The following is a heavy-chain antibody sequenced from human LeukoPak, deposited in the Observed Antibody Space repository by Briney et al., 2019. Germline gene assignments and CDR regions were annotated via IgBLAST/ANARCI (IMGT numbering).Heavy chain of an antibody. Sequence: SETLSLTCTVSGNSISSGDNYWSWIRRPAGKGLEWIGRIYTSGSTNHNPSLKSRVTISGDTSKNQFSLRLSSVTAADTAVYYCARASYSYDINGWVPFDYWGQGTLVTVSS. CDR1: GNSISSGDNY. J-gene: IGHJ4*02. V-gene: IGHV4-61*02. CDR2: IYTSGST. CDR3: ARASYSYDINGWVPFDY. D-gene: IGHD3-22*01.